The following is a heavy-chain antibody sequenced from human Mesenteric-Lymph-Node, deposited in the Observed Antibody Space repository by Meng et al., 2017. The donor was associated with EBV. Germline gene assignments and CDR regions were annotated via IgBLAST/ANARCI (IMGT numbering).Heavy chain of an antibody. J-gene: IGHJ5*02. CDR1: GFSLTTSGVG. V-gene: IGHV2-5*02. CDR3: AYSEWLRFFGP. Sequence: QITLEESGPTLVKPTQTLTLACTFSGFSLTTSGVGVAWIRQPPGKALEWLAVIYWDGDKRYSPSLDSRLTITKDTSRNQVVFGMTNMDPVDTATYYCAYSEWLRFFGPWGQGTLVTVSS. D-gene: IGHD3-3*01. CDR2: IYWDGDK.